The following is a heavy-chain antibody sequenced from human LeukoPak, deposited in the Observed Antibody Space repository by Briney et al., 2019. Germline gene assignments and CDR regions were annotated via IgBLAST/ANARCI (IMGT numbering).Heavy chain of an antibody. Sequence: GESLKISCKGSGYRFTSYWIGWVRQMPGKGLEWMGIIYPGDSDTRYSPSFQGQVTISADKSISTAYLQWSSLKASDTAMYYCARHVEMATIYEDYWGQGTLVTVSS. CDR1: GYRFTSYW. D-gene: IGHD5-24*01. V-gene: IGHV5-51*01. CDR2: IYPGDSDT. J-gene: IGHJ4*02. CDR3: ARHVEMATIYEDY.